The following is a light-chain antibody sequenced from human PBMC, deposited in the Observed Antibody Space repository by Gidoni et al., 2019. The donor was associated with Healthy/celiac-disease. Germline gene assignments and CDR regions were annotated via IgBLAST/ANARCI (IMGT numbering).Light chain of an antibody. CDR1: QSISSY. J-gene: IGKJ1*01. CDR2: AAS. CDR3: QQSYSTPQT. V-gene: IGKV1-39*01. Sequence: DIQMTQSPSSLSASVGDRVTIPCLASQSISSYLNWYQQKPGKAPKLLIYAASSLQSGVPSRFSGRGYGTDFTRTISSLQPEDFATYYCQQSYSTPQTFXQXTKVEIK.